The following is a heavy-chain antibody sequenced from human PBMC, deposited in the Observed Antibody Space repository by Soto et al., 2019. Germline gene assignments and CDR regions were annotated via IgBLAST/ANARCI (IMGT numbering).Heavy chain of an antibody. D-gene: IGHD3-22*01. CDR1: GFTFSDYY. CDR3: AREGGDSSGYFDD. Sequence: GESLKISCAASGFTFSDYYMSWIRQAPGKGLEWVSYISSSGSTIYYADSVKGRFTISRDNAKNSLYLQMNSLRAEDTAVYYCAREGGDSSGYFDDWGQGTLVTVSS. CDR2: ISSSGSTI. J-gene: IGHJ4*02. V-gene: IGHV3-11*01.